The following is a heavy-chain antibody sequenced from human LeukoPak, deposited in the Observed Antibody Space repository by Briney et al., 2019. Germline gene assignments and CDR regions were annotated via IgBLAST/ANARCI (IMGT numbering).Heavy chain of an antibody. CDR2: IYYSGST. D-gene: IGHD1-1*01. CDR3: ASLEPNGWFDP. V-gene: IGHV4-59*08. CDR1: GGSISSYY. Sequence: SETLSLTCTVSGGSISSYYWSWIRQPPGKGLEWIGCIYYSGSTNYNPSLKSRVTISVDTSKNQFSLKLSSVTAADTAVYYCASLEPNGWFDPWGQGTLVTVSS. J-gene: IGHJ5*02.